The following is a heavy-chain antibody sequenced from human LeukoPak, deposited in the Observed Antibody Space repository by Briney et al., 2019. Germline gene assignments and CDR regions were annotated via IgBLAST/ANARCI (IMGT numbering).Heavy chain of an antibody. Sequence: SETLSLTCAVYGGSFSGYCWSWIRQPPGKGLEWIGEINHSGSTNYNPSLKSRVTISVDTSKNQFSLKLSSVTAADTAVYYCARHRYCSSTSCYLGGGWFDPWGQGTLVTVSS. CDR2: INHSGST. D-gene: IGHD2-2*01. J-gene: IGHJ5*02. CDR3: ARHRYCSSTSCYLGGGWFDP. CDR1: GGSFSGYC. V-gene: IGHV4-34*01.